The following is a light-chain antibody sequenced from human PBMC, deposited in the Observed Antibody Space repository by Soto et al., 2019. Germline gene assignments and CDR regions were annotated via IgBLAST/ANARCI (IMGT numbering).Light chain of an antibody. J-gene: IGKJ1*01. CDR1: QSVSSN. Sequence: PAXLPMXPGERASLSCRASQSVSSNLAWYQQKPGQAPRLLIYGASTRATGIPARFSGSGSGTEFTLTISSLQSEDFAVYSCQQYKNWPRTFGQGTKV. CDR3: QQYKNWPRT. CDR2: GAS. V-gene: IGKV3-15*01.